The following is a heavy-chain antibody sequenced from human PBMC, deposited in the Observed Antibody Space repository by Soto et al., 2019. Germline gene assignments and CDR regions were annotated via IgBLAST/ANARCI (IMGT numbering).Heavy chain of an antibody. CDR2: ISSNGGST. CDR3: VKSRDWGKIRDAFDI. Sequence: GGSLRLSCSASGFTFSSYAMHWVRQAPGKGLEYVSAISSNGGSTYYADSVKGRFTISRDNSKNTLYLQMSSLRAEDTAVYYCVKSRDWGKIRDAFDIWGQGTMVTVSS. J-gene: IGHJ3*02. CDR1: GFTFSSYA. V-gene: IGHV3-64D*06. D-gene: IGHD3-16*01.